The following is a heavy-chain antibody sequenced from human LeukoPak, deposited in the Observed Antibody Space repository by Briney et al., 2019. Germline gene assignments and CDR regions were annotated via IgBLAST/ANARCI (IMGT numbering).Heavy chain of an antibody. CDR1: GFTFSTYS. CDR2: ISGTSSLI. V-gene: IGHV3-48*02. CDR3: VRDQFFSFDY. D-gene: IGHD3-3*01. J-gene: IGHJ4*02. Sequence: GGSLRLSCAAFGFTFSTYSMNWVRQAPGKGLEWVSYISGTSSLIYYADSVKGRFTISRDNAKNSLYLQMNSLRDEDTAVYYCVRDQFFSFDYWGQGTLVTVSS.